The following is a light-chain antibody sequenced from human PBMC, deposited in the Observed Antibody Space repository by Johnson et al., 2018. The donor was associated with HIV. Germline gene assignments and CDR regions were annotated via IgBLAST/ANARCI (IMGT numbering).Light chain of an antibody. V-gene: IGLV1-51*02. Sequence: QSVLTQPPSVSAAPGQKVTISCSGSSSNIGNNYVSWYQHLPGTAPKLLIYENNKRPSGIPDRFSGSKSGTSATLGITGLQTGDEADYYCGRWDDSLSADVFGTGT. CDR1: SSNIGNNY. CDR2: ENN. J-gene: IGLJ1*01. CDR3: GRWDDSLSADV.